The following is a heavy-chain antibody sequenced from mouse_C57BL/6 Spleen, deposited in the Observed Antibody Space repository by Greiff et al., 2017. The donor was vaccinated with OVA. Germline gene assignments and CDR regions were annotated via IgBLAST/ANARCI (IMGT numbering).Heavy chain of an antibody. CDR2: IDPSDSYT. CDR1: GYTFTSYW. Sequence: VKLQQPGAELVRPGTSVKLSCKASGYTFTSYWMHWVKQRPGQGLEWIGVIDPSDSYTNYNQKFKGKATLTVDTSSSTAYMQLSSLTSEDSAVYYCARGGLNGNYPWFAYWGQGTLVTVSA. CDR3: ARGGLNGNYPWFAY. D-gene: IGHD2-1*01. J-gene: IGHJ3*01. V-gene: IGHV1-59*01.